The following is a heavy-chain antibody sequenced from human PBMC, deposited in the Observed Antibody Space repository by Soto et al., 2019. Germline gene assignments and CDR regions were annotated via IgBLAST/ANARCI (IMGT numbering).Heavy chain of an antibody. CDR2: ISAYNGNT. CDR1: GYTFTTYG. J-gene: IGHJ6*02. D-gene: IGHD2-2*01. V-gene: IGHV1-18*01. CDR3: ARGHGTADPYYYYGMDV. Sequence: QVQLVQSGAEVKKPGASVKVSCKASGYTFTTYGISWVRQAPGQGLEWMGWISAYNGNTNYAQKLQGRVTMTTDTYTSTAYMELRSLRSDDTAVYYCARGHGTADPYYYYGMDVWGQGTTVTVAS.